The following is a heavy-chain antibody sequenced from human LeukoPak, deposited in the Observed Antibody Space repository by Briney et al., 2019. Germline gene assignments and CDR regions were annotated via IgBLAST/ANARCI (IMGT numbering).Heavy chain of an antibody. CDR3: ARGLRWYSDY. Sequence: AASVKVSCTASGYTFTSYGISWVRQAPGQGLEWMGRINPNSGGTNYAQKFQGRVTMTRDTSISTAYMELSRLRSDDTAVYYCARGLRWYSDYWGQGTLVTVSS. CDR1: GYTFTSYG. D-gene: IGHD4-23*01. V-gene: IGHV1-2*06. J-gene: IGHJ4*02. CDR2: INPNSGGT.